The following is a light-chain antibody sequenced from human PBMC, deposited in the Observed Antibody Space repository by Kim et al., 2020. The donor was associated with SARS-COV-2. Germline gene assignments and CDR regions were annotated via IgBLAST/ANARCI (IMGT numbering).Light chain of an antibody. V-gene: IGLV3-19*01. Sequence: SSELTQDHAVSVALGQAVRITCHGDSLRTFYETWYQKKPGQSPLLLIFGYNNRPFGVPERFSGSMPGVTASLTLTVAQAEDEADYYCDSRDISCNDWVFG. J-gene: IGLJ3*02. CDR1: SLRTFY. CDR2: GYN. CDR3: DSRDISCNDWV.